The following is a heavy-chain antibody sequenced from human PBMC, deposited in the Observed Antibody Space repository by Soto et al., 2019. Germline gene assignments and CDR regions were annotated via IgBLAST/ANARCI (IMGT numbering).Heavy chain of an antibody. CDR1: GGTFSSYA. D-gene: IGHD3-3*01. Sequence: SVKVSCKASGGTFSSYAISWVRQAPGQGLEWMGGIIPIFGTANYAQKFQGRVTITADQSTSTAYMELSSLRSEDTAVYYCARDQVNDFWSGYPVSNYYYGMDVWGQGTTVTVSS. V-gene: IGHV1-69*13. CDR2: IIPIFGTA. CDR3: ARDQVNDFWSGYPVSNYYYGMDV. J-gene: IGHJ6*02.